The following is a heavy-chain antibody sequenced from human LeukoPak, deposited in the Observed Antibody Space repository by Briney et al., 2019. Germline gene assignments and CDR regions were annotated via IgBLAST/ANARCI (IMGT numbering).Heavy chain of an antibody. D-gene: IGHD5-12*01. Sequence: PGGSLRLSCVLSGLTFSDAWMSWVRQAPGKGLEWVGRIRNDRITDYAAPVQGRFSISRDNSKNTFYLRMNSLRTEDTGMYFCTWMATIFTVDYWGQGTLVTVSS. V-gene: IGHV3-15*01. CDR2: IRNDRIT. CDR3: TWMATIFTVDY. J-gene: IGHJ4*02. CDR1: GLTFSDAW.